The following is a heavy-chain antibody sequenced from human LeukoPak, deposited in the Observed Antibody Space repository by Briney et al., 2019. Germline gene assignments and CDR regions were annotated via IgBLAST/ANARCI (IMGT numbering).Heavy chain of an antibody. J-gene: IGHJ4*01. V-gene: IGHV4-34*01. D-gene: IGHD6-13*01. CDR3: ARSSGIAATGTFDY. Sequence: SETLTLTCAAYGGSFSGYYWSWIRQPPGKGLEWIGEINHSGSTNYNPSLKSRVTISVDTSKNQFSLKLSSVTAADTAVYYCARSSGIAATGTFDYWG. CDR2: INHSGST. CDR1: GGSFSGYY.